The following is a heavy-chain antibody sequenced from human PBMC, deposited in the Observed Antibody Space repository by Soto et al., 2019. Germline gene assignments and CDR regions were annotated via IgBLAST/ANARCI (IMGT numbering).Heavy chain of an antibody. CDR1: GFTFSSYA. CDR2: ISGSGGST. V-gene: IGHV3-23*01. J-gene: IGHJ4*02. Sequence: PGGSLRLSCASSGFTFSSYAMSWVRQAPGKGLEWVSAISGSGGSTYYADSVKGRFTISRDNSKNTLYLQMNSLRAEDTAVYYCANSRAHYDSSGYPTHYFDYWGQGTLVTVSS. CDR3: ANSRAHYDSSGYPTHYFDY. D-gene: IGHD3-22*01.